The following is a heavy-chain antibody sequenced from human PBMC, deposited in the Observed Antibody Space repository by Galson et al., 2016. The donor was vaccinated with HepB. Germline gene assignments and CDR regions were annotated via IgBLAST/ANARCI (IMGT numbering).Heavy chain of an antibody. V-gene: IGHV3-66*01. Sequence: SLRLSCAASGFTVFNNYMTWVRQAPGKGLGWVSLIYSGGSTHYADSVKGRFTISRDSSKNTLYLQMNNLRAEDTAVYYCARSQISGVVNGPYWGQGTLVTVSS. CDR1: GFTVFNNY. D-gene: IGHD3-3*01. J-gene: IGHJ4*02. CDR2: IYSGGST. CDR3: ARSQISGVVNGPY.